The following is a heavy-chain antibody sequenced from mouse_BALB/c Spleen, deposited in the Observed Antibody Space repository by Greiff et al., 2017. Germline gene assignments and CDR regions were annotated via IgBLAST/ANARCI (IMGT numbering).Heavy chain of an antibody. D-gene: IGHD3-3*01. V-gene: IGHV14-4*02. Sequence: VQLQQSGAELVRPGASVKLSCTASGFNIKDYYMHWVKQRPEQGLEWIGWIDPENGDTEYAPKFQGKATMTADTSSNTAYLQLSSLTSEDTAVYYCNFQQGRVDYWGQGTTLTVSA. CDR2: IDPENGDT. CDR3: NFQQGRVDY. CDR1: GFNIKDYY. J-gene: IGHJ2*01.